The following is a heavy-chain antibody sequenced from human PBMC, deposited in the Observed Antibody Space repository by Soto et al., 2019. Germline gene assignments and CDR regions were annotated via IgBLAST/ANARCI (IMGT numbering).Heavy chain of an antibody. CDR3: ERPDTMVRDLGRFDY. D-gene: IGHD3-10*01. CDR1: GGSISSSSYY. CDR2: IYYSGST. V-gene: IGHV4-39*01. Sequence: SETLSLTCSVPGGSISSSSYYWAWIRQPPGKGLEWIGSIYYSGSTYYNPSLKSRVTISVNTSKNQFSLKLSSVTAADTAVYYCERPDTMVRDLGRFDYWGQGTLVNVSS. J-gene: IGHJ4*02.